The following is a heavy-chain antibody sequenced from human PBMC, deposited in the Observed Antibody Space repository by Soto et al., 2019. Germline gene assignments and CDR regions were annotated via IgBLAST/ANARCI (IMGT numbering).Heavy chain of an antibody. V-gene: IGHV5-51*01. J-gene: IGHJ6*03. CDR2: IYPGDSDT. CDR3: ARLHDYSNYMLVRYTDV. CDR1: GYSFTSYW. Sequence: GESLKISCKGSGYSFTSYWIGWVRQMPGKGLEWMGIIYPGDSDTRYSPSFQGQVTISADKSISTAYLQWSSLKASDTAMYYCARLHDYSNYMLVRYTDVWGKGTTVTVSS. D-gene: IGHD4-4*01.